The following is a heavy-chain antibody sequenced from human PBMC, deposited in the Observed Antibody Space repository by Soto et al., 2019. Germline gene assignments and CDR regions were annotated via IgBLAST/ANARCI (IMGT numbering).Heavy chain of an antibody. CDR2: IYYSGST. D-gene: IGHD3-10*01. CDR3: ARASGGYYGSGRDYYYYYGMDV. J-gene: IGHJ6*02. CDR1: GGSISSYY. Sequence: SETLSLTCTVSGGSISSYYWSWIRQPPGKGLEWVGYIYYSGSTNYNPSLKSRVTISVDTSKNQFSLKLSSVTAADTAVYYCARASGGYYGSGRDYYYYYGMDVWGQGTTVTVSS. V-gene: IGHV4-59*01.